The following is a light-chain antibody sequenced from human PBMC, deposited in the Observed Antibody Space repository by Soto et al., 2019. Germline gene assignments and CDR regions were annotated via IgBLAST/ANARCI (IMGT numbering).Light chain of an antibody. Sequence: DIVMTQSPDSLAVSLGERATINCKSSQSVLYSPNNTNDLTWNQQKPGQPPKLLIYWASTREFGVPDRFSGSRSGTDFTLSLSSLEAEDEEVDYCQHLAFGQGTKVEIK. CDR2: WAS. J-gene: IGKJ1*01. CDR1: QSVLYSPNNTND. V-gene: IGKV4-1*01. CDR3: QHLA.